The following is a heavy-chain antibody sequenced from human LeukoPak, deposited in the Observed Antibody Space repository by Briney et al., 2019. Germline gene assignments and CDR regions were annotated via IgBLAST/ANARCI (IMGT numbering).Heavy chain of an antibody. CDR2: IHNNGDI. J-gene: IGHJ6*02. D-gene: IGHD5-18*01. V-gene: IGHV4-59*01. Sequence: SETLSLTCIVSGDSIRSYYWNWIRQAPGKALEWIGHIHNNGDIAYNFSLKSRVTISMDTSKNQFSLKLSSVTAADTAVYYCARGTSYSYGFRYYYYGMDVWGQGTTVTASS. CDR3: ARGTSYSYGFRYYYYGMDV. CDR1: GDSIRSYY.